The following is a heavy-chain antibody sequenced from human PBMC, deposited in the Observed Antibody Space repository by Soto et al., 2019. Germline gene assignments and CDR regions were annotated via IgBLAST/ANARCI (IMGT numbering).Heavy chain of an antibody. Sequence: GGSLRLSCAASGFTFSSYAMSWVRQAPGQGLEWVSAISGSGGSTYYADSVKGRFTISRDNSKNTLYLQMNSLRAEDTAVYYCANSYDILTGYYDYWGQGTLVTVSS. J-gene: IGHJ4*02. CDR3: ANSYDILTGYYDY. CDR2: ISGSGGST. V-gene: IGHV3-23*01. CDR1: GFTFSSYA. D-gene: IGHD3-9*01.